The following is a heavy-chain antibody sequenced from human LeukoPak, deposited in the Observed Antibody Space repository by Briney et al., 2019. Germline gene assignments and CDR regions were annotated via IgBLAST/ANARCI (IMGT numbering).Heavy chain of an antibody. CDR2: MNPSGST. V-gene: IGHV4-34*01. CDR3: AREVPQVPIAYFN. J-gene: IGHJ4*02. D-gene: IGHD2-21*01. CDR1: GDSFTGYY. Sequence: SETLSLTCAVYGDSFTGYYWSWIRQSPRKGLEWIGEMNPSGSTTYNPSLNSRVTISVDMSKNQFSLNLTSVTASDTAVYYCAREVPQVPIAYFNWGQGTLVTVSS.